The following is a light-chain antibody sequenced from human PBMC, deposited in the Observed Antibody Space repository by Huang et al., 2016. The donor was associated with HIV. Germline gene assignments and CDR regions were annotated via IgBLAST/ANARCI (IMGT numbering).Light chain of an antibody. J-gene: IGKJ1*01. V-gene: IGKV1-33*01. CDR2: AAS. Sequence: DIQVTQSPSSLSVSVGGSVTITCQESQDISNYLNWYQQKPGKAPKLLIYAASNLERGVPSRFSGSGSGTDFTFTISSLQPEDIATYYCQQYDSLPPWTFGQGTRVEIK. CDR1: QDISNY. CDR3: QQYDSLPPWT.